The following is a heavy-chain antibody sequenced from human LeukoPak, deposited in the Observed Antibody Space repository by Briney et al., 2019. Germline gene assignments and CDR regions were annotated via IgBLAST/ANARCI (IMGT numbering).Heavy chain of an antibody. CDR3: ARSQANEGMGY. V-gene: IGHV4-38-2*01. J-gene: IGHJ4*02. D-gene: IGHD3-10*01. CDR1: AYSISSSYY. CDR2: IFHTGRT. Sequence: PSETLSLTWVVSAYSISSSYYWGGIRQPPGKGLEWIGSIFHTGRTYYNPSLMGRVTLSVDTSKNQFSLRLMSVTAADTAVYYCARSQANEGMGYWGQGALVTVSS.